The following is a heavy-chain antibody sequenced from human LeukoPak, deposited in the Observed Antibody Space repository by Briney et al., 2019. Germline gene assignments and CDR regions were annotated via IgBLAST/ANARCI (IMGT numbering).Heavy chain of an antibody. CDR2: IKQDGSEK. J-gene: IGHJ4*02. CDR1: GFTLSSSA. Sequence: PGGSLRLSCAASGFTLSSSAMNWVRQAPGKGLEWVANIKQDGSEKYYVDSVKGRFTISRDNAKTSLYVQMYSLRAEDTAVYYCARIGSIHYYDSSGYLYYFDYWGQGTLVTVSS. CDR3: ARIGSIHYYDSSGYLYYFDY. D-gene: IGHD3-22*01. V-gene: IGHV3-7*01.